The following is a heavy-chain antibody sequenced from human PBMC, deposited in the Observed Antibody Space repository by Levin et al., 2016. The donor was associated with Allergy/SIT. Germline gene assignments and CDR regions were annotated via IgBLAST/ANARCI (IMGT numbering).Heavy chain of an antibody. CDR3: ARSGAVAGTLFASLLDY. CDR2: IYPGDSDT. D-gene: IGHD6-19*01. J-gene: IGHJ4*02. Sequence: VRQMPGKGLEWMGIIYPGDSDTRYSPSFQGQVTISADKSISTAYLQWSSLKASDTAMYYCARSGAVAGTLFASLLDYWGQGTLVTVSS. V-gene: IGHV5-51*01.